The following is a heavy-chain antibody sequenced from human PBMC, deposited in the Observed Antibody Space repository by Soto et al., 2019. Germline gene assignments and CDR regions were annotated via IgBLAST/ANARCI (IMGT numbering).Heavy chain of an antibody. CDR3: ARGQQLGYCSGGSCYGNAFDI. CDR1: GYSFTSYW. D-gene: IGHD2-15*01. V-gene: IGHV5-51*01. J-gene: IGHJ3*02. Sequence: GESLKISCKGSGYSFTSYWIGWVRQMPGKGLEWMGIIYPGDSDTRYSPSFQGQVTISADKSISTAYLQWSSLKASDTAMYYCARGQQLGYCSGGSCYGNAFDIWGQGTMVTVSS. CDR2: IYPGDSDT.